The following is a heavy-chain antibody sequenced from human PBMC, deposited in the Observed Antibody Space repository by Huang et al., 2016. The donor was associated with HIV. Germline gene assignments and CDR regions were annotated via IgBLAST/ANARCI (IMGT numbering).Heavy chain of an antibody. Sequence: QVQLVQSGAEVKKPGASVKISCKASGYTFTTYHMHWVRQAPGQGLEWVGMINPSGASTRYRQTFQGRVTMTSDTSTSTVYMELSSLTPEDTAVYYCARALLLFGLGSPLDFWGQGSLVTVSS. D-gene: IGHD3-10*01. CDR2: INPSGAST. CDR1: GYTFTTYH. V-gene: IGHV1-46*01. J-gene: IGHJ4*02. CDR3: ARALLLFGLGSPLDF.